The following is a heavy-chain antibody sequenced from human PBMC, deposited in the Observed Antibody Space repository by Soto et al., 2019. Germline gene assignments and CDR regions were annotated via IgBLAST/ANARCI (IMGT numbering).Heavy chain of an antibody. CDR1: GCTFTRYT. Sequence: GASVKVSCKASGCTFTRYTMNWVRQAPGQRLEWMGWINPDNGNTKSLQKFQDRVIITRDTSASTAYMDLSSLRSEDTAVYYCARGIATGQLDPWGQGTLVTVSS. J-gene: IGHJ5*02. CDR2: INPDNGNT. CDR3: ARGIATGQLDP. V-gene: IGHV1-3*01. D-gene: IGHD2-15*01.